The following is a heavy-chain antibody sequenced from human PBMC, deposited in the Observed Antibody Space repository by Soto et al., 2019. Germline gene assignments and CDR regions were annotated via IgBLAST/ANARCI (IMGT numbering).Heavy chain of an antibody. D-gene: IGHD6-25*01. V-gene: IGHV3-33*01. Sequence: GGSLRLSCAASGFTFSSYGMHWVRQAPGKGLEWVAVIWYDGSDKYYADSVKGRFTISRDNSKNTLYLQMNSLRAEDTAVYYCATAAPGKRYYYCGMDVCGQGTTVTVSS. CDR1: GFTFSSYG. CDR3: ATAAPGKRYYYCGMDV. CDR2: IWYDGSDK. J-gene: IGHJ6*02.